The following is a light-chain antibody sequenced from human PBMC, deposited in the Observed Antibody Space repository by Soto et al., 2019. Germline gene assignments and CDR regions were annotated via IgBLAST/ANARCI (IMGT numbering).Light chain of an antibody. Sequence: EIVLTQSTGTLSLSPGERATLSCRASQSVSSSYLDWYQQKPGQAPRLLIYGASSRATGIPDRFSGSGSGTDFTLTISTLAPEVFAVYYCQQYGSLLTFGGGTKVEIK. CDR3: QQYGSLLT. V-gene: IGKV3-20*01. J-gene: IGKJ4*01. CDR2: GAS. CDR1: QSVSSSY.